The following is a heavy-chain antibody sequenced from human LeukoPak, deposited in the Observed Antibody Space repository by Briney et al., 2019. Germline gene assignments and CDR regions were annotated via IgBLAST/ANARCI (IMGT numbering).Heavy chain of an antibody. Sequence: GASVKVSCKASGYTFTSYGISWVRQAPGQGLEWMGWISAYNGNTNYAQKLQGRVTMTTDTSTSTAYMELRSLRSDDTAVYYCAREHDYGVFPPLVGMDVWGQGTTVTVSS. D-gene: IGHD4/OR15-4a*01. CDR2: ISAYNGNT. V-gene: IGHV1-18*01. CDR1: GYTFTSYG. CDR3: AREHDYGVFPPLVGMDV. J-gene: IGHJ6*02.